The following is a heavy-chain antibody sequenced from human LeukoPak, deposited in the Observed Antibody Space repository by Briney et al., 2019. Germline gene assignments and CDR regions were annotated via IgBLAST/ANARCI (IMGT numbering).Heavy chain of an antibody. J-gene: IGHJ4*02. V-gene: IGHV3-53*01. Sequence: GGSLRLSCAASGFTVSSNYMSWVRQAPGQGLEWVSIIYSGGETYYADSVKGRFTISRDNSKNTLYLQMNSLRAEDTAVYYCAKDHYYDYVWGSYRFGYFDYWGQGTLVTVSS. D-gene: IGHD3-16*02. CDR3: AKDHYYDYVWGSYRFGYFDY. CDR1: GFTVSSNY. CDR2: IYSGGET.